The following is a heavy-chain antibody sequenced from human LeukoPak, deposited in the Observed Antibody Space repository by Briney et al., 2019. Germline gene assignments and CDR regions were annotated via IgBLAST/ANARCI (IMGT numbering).Heavy chain of an antibody. D-gene: IGHD2-8*01. CDR2: ISGSSGSS. Sequence: GGSLRLSCAASGFTFSSYAMSWVRQAPGKGLEWVSAISGSSGSSYYADSVKGRFTISKDNSKNTLYLQMSSLRAEDTAVYYCAKQSYARSLGERGAGTLVSVSS. CDR3: AKQSYARSLGE. J-gene: IGHJ4*02. V-gene: IGHV3-23*01. CDR1: GFTFSSYA.